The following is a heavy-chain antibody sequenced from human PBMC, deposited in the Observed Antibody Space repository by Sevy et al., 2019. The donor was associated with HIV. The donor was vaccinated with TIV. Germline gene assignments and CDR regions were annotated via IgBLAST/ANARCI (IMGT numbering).Heavy chain of an antibody. CDR3: ATRRGHLSFDY. V-gene: IGHV4-34*01. J-gene: IGHJ4*02. CDR2: INHSGST. Sequence: SETLSLTCVVYGGSFSGYYWSWIRQPPGKGLEWIGEINHSGSTNYNPSLKSRVTISADTSKSQFSLKLSSVTAADTAVYYCATRRGHLSFDYWGQRTLVTVSS. CDR1: GGSFSGYY.